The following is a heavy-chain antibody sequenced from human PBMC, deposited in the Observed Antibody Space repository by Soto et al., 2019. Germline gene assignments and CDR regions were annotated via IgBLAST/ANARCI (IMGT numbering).Heavy chain of an antibody. V-gene: IGHV1-69*13. CDR3: ARGLSSFLGSPFDF. J-gene: IGHJ4*02. CDR1: GGTFNNYA. Sequence: SVKVSCKASGGTFNNYAVSWVRQAPGQGLEWMGGIIPIFGTPNYAQNFQGRVTITADESTNTVYMGLSSLRPEDTAIYFCARGLSSFLGSPFDFWGQGTRVTVSS. CDR2: IIPIFGTP. D-gene: IGHD6-6*01.